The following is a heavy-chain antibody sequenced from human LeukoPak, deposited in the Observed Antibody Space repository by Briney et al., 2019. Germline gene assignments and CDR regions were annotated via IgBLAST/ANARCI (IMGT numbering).Heavy chain of an antibody. CDR3: ARVNINNWHSCDY. CDR2: IYHSGSP. D-gene: IGHD1-1*01. V-gene: IGHV4-4*02. CDR1: GGSISSNNW. Sequence: PSGTLSLTCAVSGGSISSNNWWGWVRQPPGKGLEWIGEIYHSGSPNYNPSLKSRVTISVDKSRNHFSLNLSSVTAADTAVYYCARVNINNWHSCDYWGQGTLVTVSA. J-gene: IGHJ4*02.